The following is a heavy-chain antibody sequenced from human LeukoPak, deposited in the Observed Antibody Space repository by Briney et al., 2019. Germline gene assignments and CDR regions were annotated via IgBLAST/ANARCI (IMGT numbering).Heavy chain of an antibody. V-gene: IGHV1-18*01. D-gene: IGHD2-2*01. Sequence: ASVKVSCKASGYTFTSYGIRWVRQAPGQGLEWMGWISAYNGNTNYAQKLQGRVTMTTDTSTSTAYMELRSLRSDDTAVYYCARDSGPKIVVVPAARQDYYYYGMDVWGQGTTVTVSS. J-gene: IGHJ6*02. CDR2: ISAYNGNT. CDR3: ARDSGPKIVVVPAARQDYYYYGMDV. CDR1: GYTFTSYG.